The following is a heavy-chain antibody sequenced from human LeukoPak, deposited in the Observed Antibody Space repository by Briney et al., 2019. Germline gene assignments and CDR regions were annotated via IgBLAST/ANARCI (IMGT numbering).Heavy chain of an antibody. Sequence: ASVKVSCKASGYTLTSYDINWVRQATGQGLEWMGWMNPNSGNTGYAQKFQGRVTMTRNTSISTAYMELSSLRSEDTAVYYCAAVQLKLYSGSYQNWFDPWGQGTLVTVSS. CDR3: AAVQLKLYSGSYQNWFDP. CDR1: GYTLTSYD. V-gene: IGHV1-8*01. J-gene: IGHJ5*02. D-gene: IGHD1-26*01. CDR2: MNPNSGNT.